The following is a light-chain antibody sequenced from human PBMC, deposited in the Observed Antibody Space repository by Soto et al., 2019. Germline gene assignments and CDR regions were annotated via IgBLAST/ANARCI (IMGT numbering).Light chain of an antibody. V-gene: IGKV3-20*01. CDR3: QHYDGSPRT. CDR1: QSLKTNF. Sequence: TVLTQSPGTVFLSPGERATLYCRTSQSLKTNFLAWYQQRPGQAPRLLIYGIFNRAAGVPGRFSGSGFGTDFTLTINGLEPEDSAGYYCQHYDGSPRTFGLGNKVEVK. J-gene: IGKJ2*01. CDR2: GIF.